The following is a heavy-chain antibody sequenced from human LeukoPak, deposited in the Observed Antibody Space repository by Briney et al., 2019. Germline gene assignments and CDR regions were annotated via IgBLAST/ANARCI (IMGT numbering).Heavy chain of an antibody. V-gene: IGHV3-30-3*01. CDR2: ISYDGSNK. J-gene: IGHJ4*02. CDR3: ARGRGGYSYGYYFDY. CDR1: GFTFSSYA. D-gene: IGHD5-18*01. Sequence: GGSLRLSCAASGFTFSSYAMHWVRQAPGKGLEWVAVISYDGSNKYYADSVKGRFTISRDNSKNTLYLQMNSLRAEDMAVYYCARGRGGYSYGYYFDYWGQGTLVTVSS.